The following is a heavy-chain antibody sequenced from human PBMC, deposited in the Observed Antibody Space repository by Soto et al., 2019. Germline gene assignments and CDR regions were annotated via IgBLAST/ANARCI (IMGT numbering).Heavy chain of an antibody. CDR3: ARGTIAARPEWFDP. V-gene: IGHV4-4*07. J-gene: IGHJ5*02. D-gene: IGHD6-6*01. CDR1: GGSISSYY. CDR2: IYTSGST. Sequence: QVQLQESGPGLVKPSETLSLTCTVSGGSISSYYWSWIRQPAGKGLEWIGRIYTSGSTNYNPSLKSRVTMSVDTSKNQFALKLSSVTAADTAVYYCARGTIAARPEWFDPWGQGTLVTVSS.